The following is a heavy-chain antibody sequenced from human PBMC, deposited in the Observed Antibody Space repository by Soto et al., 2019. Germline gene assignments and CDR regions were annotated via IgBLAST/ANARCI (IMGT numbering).Heavy chain of an antibody. V-gene: IGHV3-33*01. CDR3: ARDGGAAPIYYYYYYMDV. D-gene: IGHD6-6*01. CDR2: IWYDGSNK. Sequence: GGSLRLSCAASGFTFSSYGMHWVPQAPGKGLEWVAVIWYDGSNKYYADSVKGRFTISRDNSKNTLYLQMNSLRAEDTAVYYCARDGGAAPIYYYYYYMDVWGKGTTVTVSS. J-gene: IGHJ6*03. CDR1: GFTFSSYG.